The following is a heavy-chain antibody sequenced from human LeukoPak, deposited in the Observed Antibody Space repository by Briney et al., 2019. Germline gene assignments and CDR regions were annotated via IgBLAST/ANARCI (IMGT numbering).Heavy chain of an antibody. Sequence: GGSLRLSCAASEFTFNNNGMHWVRQAPGKGLEWVAYIRYDGSNKYYADSVKGRFTISRDNSKNTLFLQMNSLRAEDTAVYHCAKDMRYGSQNYIDYWGQGTLVTASS. CDR2: IRYDGSNK. D-gene: IGHD2-15*01. CDR3: AKDMRYGSQNYIDY. J-gene: IGHJ4*02. V-gene: IGHV3-30*02. CDR1: EFTFNNNG.